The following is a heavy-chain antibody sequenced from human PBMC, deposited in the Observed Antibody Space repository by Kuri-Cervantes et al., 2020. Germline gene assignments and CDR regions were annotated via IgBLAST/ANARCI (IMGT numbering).Heavy chain of an antibody. V-gene: IGHV1-2*04. D-gene: IGHD4-17*01. CDR3: ARGSPVTYGMDV. CDR1: GYTFTGYY. CDR2: INPNSGGT. J-gene: IGHJ6*02. Sequence: ASVKVSCRASGYTFTGYYMHWVRQAPGQGLEWMGWINPNSGGTNYAQKFQGWVTMTRDTSISTAYMELSRLRSDDTAVYYCARGSPVTYGMDVWGQGTTVTVSS.